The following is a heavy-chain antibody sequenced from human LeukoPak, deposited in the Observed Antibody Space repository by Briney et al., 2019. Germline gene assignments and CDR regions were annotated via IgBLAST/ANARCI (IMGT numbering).Heavy chain of an antibody. D-gene: IGHD6-13*01. CDR3: ARDRPPGGIAAAGNYYYYGMDV. V-gene: IGHV1-69*01. Sequence: ASVKVSCKASGGTFSSYAISWVRQAPGQGLEWMGGIIPILGTANYAQKFQGRVTITADESTSTAYMELSSLRSEDTAVYYCARDRPPGGIAAAGNYYYYGMDVWGQGTTVTVSS. J-gene: IGHJ6*02. CDR1: GGTFSSYA. CDR2: IIPILGTA.